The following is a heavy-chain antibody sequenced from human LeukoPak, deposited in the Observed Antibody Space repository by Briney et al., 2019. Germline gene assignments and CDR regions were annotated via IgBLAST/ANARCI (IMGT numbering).Heavy chain of an antibody. Sequence: GGSLRLSCAASGFTFSSYAMSWVRQAPGKGLEWVSAISGSGGSTYYADSVKGRFTISRDNSKNTLYLQMNSQRAEDTAVYYCAKDYGDYEDYFDYWGQGTLVTVSS. CDR1: GFTFSSYA. J-gene: IGHJ4*02. CDR2: ISGSGGST. V-gene: IGHV3-23*01. CDR3: AKDYGDYEDYFDY. D-gene: IGHD4-17*01.